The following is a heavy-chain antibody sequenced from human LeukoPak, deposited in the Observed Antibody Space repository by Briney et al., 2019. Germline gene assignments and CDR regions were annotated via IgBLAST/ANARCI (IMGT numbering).Heavy chain of an antibody. CDR1: GFTFSDYY. Sequence: PGGTLRLSCTVSGFTFSDYYMSWIRQAPGKGLEWVAYISTSRGYANYADSVKGRFTISRDNAKNSLYLKMNSQRAKDTAVYFCARGGKTEAGIFDYWGQGTLVTVSS. CDR2: ISTSRGYA. V-gene: IGHV3-11*06. J-gene: IGHJ4*02. CDR3: ARGGKTEAGIFDY. D-gene: IGHD6-13*01.